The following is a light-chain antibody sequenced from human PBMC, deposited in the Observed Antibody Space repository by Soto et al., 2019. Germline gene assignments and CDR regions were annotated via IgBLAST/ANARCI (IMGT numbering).Light chain of an antibody. J-gene: IGKJ2*01. CDR1: QTISTY. CDR2: AAS. V-gene: IGKV1-39*01. CDR3: QQSLGIPYT. Sequence: DIQMTQSPSALSASVGDRVTITCRASQTISTYLNWYQQKPGKAPKLLIYAASTLQSGVPSRFSGSRSGTDFTLTISNLQPEDFATYYCQQSLGIPYTFGQGTRLEIK.